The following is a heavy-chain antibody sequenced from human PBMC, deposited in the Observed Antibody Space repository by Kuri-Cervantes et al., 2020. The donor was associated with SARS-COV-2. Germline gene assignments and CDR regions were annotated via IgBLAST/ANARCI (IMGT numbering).Heavy chain of an antibody. CDR2: INHSGSA. D-gene: IGHD3-3*01. CDR1: GESASGYF. V-gene: IGHV4-34*01. J-gene: IGHJ3*02. CDR3: ARASTTVFGVLIALFSSNAFDI. Sequence: SETLSLTCAMYGESASGYFWSWFRQPPGKGLEWIGEINHSGSANYNPSLKSRVTISVDKSKNQLSLKLSSVTAADTAVYYCARASTTVFGVLIALFSSNAFDIWGQGTMVTVSS.